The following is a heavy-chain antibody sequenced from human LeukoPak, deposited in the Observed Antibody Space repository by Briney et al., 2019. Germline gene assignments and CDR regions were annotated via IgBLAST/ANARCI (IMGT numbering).Heavy chain of an antibody. CDR3: ATVTTIYYYYGMDV. D-gene: IGHD4-17*01. V-gene: IGHV5-10-1*01. Sequence: GESLKISFKGSGYSFTSYWITWVRPMPGKGLEWMGRIDPSDSYTNYSPSFQGHVTISADKSISTAYLQWSSLKASDTAMYYCATVTTIYYYYGMDVWGQGTTVTVSS. CDR1: GYSFTSYW. CDR2: IDPSDSYT. J-gene: IGHJ6*02.